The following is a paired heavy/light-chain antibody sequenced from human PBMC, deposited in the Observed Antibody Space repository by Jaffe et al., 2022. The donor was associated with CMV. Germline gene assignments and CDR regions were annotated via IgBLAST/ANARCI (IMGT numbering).Light chain of an antibody. V-gene: IGLV3-1*01. J-gene: IGLJ2*01. CDR1: VLRDNY. CDR2: QDI. CDR3: LAWNSSTVV. Sequence: SFDLTQPVSVSVLPGQTASVTCSGDVLRDNYVDWYQQKAGQSPVVVLYQDIQRPPRIPERFSGSNSGTTATLTISGTQTVDEADYYCLAWNSSTVVFGGGTKVTVL.
Heavy chain of an antibody. J-gene: IGHJ4*02. CDR1: GGSFNSIAYF. D-gene: IGHD2-21*02. CDR3: GGIPLSYCGIDCRPF. CDR2: MYSDGRT. V-gene: IGHV4-39*02. Sequence: QLRLQESGPGVVKSSETLSLTCSVSGGSFNSIAYFWAWIRQSPGKGLEWIGTMYSDGRTYDSPSLKSRLTISVDPSKNHFSLTLESVTAADSGVYFCGGIPLSYCGIDCRPFWGPGSHVSVSA.